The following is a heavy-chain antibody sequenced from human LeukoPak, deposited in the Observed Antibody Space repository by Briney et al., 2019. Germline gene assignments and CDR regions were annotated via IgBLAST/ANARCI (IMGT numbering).Heavy chain of an antibody. CDR1: GFTFSDYS. CDR3: ARTPYCTNGICYNRYYFDF. CDR2: ISRDSSSF. D-gene: IGHD2-8*01. J-gene: IGHJ4*02. Sequence: GGSLRLSCAASGFTFSDYSMHWVRQAPGKGLEWVSFISRDSSSFYYADSVKGRFTISRDNAKNSLYLQMDSLRAEDTAVYYCARTPYCTNGICYNRYYFDFWGQGALVTVSS. V-gene: IGHV3-48*04.